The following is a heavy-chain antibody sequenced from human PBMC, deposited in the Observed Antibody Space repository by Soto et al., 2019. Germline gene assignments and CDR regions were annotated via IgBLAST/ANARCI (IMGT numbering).Heavy chain of an antibody. CDR3: AIDRVEQGYYFDY. Sequence: QVQLVESGGGVVQPGRSLRLSCAASGFTFSSYGMHWVRQAPGKGLEWVAVIWYDGSNKYYADSVKGRFTISRDNSKNTLYLKMNSLRAEDTAVYYCAIDRVEQGYYFDYWGQETLVTVSS. V-gene: IGHV3-33*01. CDR1: GFTFSSYG. CDR2: IWYDGSNK. J-gene: IGHJ4*02. D-gene: IGHD1-1*01.